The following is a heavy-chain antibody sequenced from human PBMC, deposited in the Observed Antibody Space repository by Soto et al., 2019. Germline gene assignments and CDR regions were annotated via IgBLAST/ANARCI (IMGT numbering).Heavy chain of an antibody. CDR2: INPNSGGT. CDR3: ARDRRYYDILTGFQQGYYMDV. Sequence: AASVKVSCKASGYTFTGYYMHWVRQAPGQGLEWMGWINPNSGGTNYAQKFQGWVTMTRDTSISTAYMELSRLRSDDTAVYYCARDRRYYDILTGFQQGYYMDVWGKVTTVTVAS. CDR1: GYTFTGYY. D-gene: IGHD3-9*01. J-gene: IGHJ6*03. V-gene: IGHV1-2*04.